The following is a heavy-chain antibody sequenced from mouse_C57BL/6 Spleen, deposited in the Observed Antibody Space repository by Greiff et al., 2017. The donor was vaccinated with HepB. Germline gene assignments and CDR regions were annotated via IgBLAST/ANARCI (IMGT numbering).Heavy chain of an antibody. CDR3: ARHGIRIRAVRAFDY. Sequence: QVQLQQPGAELVMPGASVKLSCKASGYTFTSYWMHWVKQRPGQGLEWIGEIDPSDSYTNYNQKFKGKSTLTVDKSSSTAYMQLSSLTSEDSAVYYCARHGIRIRAVRAFDYWGQGTTLTVSS. J-gene: IGHJ2*01. CDR1: GYTFTSYW. D-gene: IGHD1-1*01. V-gene: IGHV1-69*01. CDR2: IDPSDSYT.